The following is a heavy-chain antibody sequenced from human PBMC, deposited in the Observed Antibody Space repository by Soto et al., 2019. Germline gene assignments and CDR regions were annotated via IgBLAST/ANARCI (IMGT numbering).Heavy chain of an antibody. CDR1: GYTFTSYY. D-gene: IGHD2-15*01. CDR3: ARVYCSGGSCYSIDH. CDR2: INPSGST. J-gene: IGHJ4*02. V-gene: IGHV1-46*03. Sequence: QVQLVQFGAEVKKPGASVKVSCKASGYTFTSYYMHWVRQAPGQGLEWMGIINPSGSTSYAQKFPGRVTMTRDTSTSTGYMELSSLRSEDTAVYYCARVYCSGGSCYSIDHWGQGTLVTVSS.